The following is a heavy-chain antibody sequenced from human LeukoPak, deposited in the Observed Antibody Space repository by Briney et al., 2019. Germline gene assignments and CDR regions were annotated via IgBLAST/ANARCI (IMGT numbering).Heavy chain of an antibody. Sequence: SVKVSCKASGGTFSSYAISWVRQVPGQGLEWMGGIIPIFGTANYAQKFQGRVTITADESTSTAYMELSSLRSEDTAVYYCARAVVVINYYYYYMDVWGKGTTVTVSS. J-gene: IGHJ6*03. CDR2: IIPIFGTA. V-gene: IGHV1-69*01. D-gene: IGHD3-22*01. CDR3: ARAVVVINYYYYYMDV. CDR1: GGTFSSYA.